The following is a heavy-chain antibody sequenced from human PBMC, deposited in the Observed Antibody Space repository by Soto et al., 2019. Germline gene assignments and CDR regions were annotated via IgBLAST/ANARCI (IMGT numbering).Heavy chain of an antibody. CDR3: AKTPRGGDYGDWYFDL. J-gene: IGHJ2*01. Sequence: EVQLLESGGALVQPGGSLRLSCAASEFTFSTSGMTWVRMAPGRGLDYVSAINPSGSRTYYADSVKGRFTISRDNSKHTLYLQMNSLRYEDTAISYGAKTPRGGDYGDWYFDLWGRGTLVTVSS. V-gene: IGHV3-23*05. CDR2: INPSGSRT. D-gene: IGHD4-17*01. CDR1: EFTFSTSG.